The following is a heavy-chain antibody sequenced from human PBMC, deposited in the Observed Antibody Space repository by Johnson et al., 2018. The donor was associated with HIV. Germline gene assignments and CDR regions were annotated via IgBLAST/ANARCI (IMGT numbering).Heavy chain of an antibody. CDR2: ISSSGSTI. CDR3: ARGQRRSSWYTEGEKVGNAFDI. D-gene: IGHD6-13*01. V-gene: IGHV3-11*04. J-gene: IGHJ3*02. CDR1: GFTFSDYY. Sequence: QVQLVESGGGLVKPGGSLRLSCAASGFTFSDYYMTWIRQAPGKGLEWVSYISSSGSTIYYADAVKGRFTISRDNAKNSRYLQMNSRRAEDTAVYYGARGQRRSSWYTEGEKVGNAFDIWGRGTMVTVSS.